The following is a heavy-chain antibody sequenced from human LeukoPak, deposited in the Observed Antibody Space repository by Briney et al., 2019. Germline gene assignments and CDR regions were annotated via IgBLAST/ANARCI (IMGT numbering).Heavy chain of an antibody. CDR1: GFNFNDFD. D-gene: IGHD1-14*01. CDR3: STSRPDRFIDS. CDR2: INWNSVHI. Sequence: GGSLRLSCVASGFNFNDFDINCVRQVPGEGREWVSGINWNSVHIGYADSVKGRFTIFRDNAQKSVHLQMFSLRPEDTALYYCSTSRPDRFIDSWGQGPLVPVSS. J-gene: IGHJ4*02. V-gene: IGHV3-9*01.